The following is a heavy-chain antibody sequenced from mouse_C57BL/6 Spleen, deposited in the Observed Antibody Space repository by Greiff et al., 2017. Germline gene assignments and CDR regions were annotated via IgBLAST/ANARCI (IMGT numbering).Heavy chain of an antibody. CDR1: GYAFSSSW. CDR3: GFYYYGSSPLYYAMDY. D-gene: IGHD1-1*01. Sequence: VQLQESGPELVKPGASVKISCKASGYAFSSSWMNWVKQRPGKGLEWIGRIYPGDGDTNYNGKFKGKATLTADKSSSTAYMQLSSLTSEDSAVYFCGFYYYGSSPLYYAMDYRGQGTSVTVSS. V-gene: IGHV1-82*01. CDR2: IYPGDGDT. J-gene: IGHJ4*01.